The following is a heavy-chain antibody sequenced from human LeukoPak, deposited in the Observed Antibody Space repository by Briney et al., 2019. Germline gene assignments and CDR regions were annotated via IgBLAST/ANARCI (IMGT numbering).Heavy chain of an antibody. D-gene: IGHD2-2*01. CDR3: AKENCSSTSCYRGH. CDR2: ISGSGGST. J-gene: IGHJ4*02. Sequence: GGSLRLSCAASGFTFSTYAMSWVRQAPGKGLEWVSAISGSGGSTYYADSVKGRFTISRDNSKNTLYLQMNSLRAEDTAVYYCAKENCSSTSCYRGHWGQGTLVTVSS. CDR1: GFTFSTYA. V-gene: IGHV3-23*01.